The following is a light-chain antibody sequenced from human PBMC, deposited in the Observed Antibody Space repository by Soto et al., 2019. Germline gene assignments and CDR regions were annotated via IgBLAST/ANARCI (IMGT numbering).Light chain of an antibody. V-gene: IGKV1-27*01. CDR2: AAS. Sequence: DIQMTQSPSFLSASVGDSVTITFRASQSINNYLAWYQQKPGKVPKLLIYAASTLQSGVPSRFSGSGSGTDFTLTISILQPEDVATYYCQKYNSAPWTFGQGTKVEI. CDR1: QSINNY. J-gene: IGKJ1*01. CDR3: QKYNSAPWT.